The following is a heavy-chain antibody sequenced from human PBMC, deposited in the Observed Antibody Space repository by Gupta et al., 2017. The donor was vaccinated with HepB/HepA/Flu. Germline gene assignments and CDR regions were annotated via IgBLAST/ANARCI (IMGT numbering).Heavy chain of an antibody. Sequence: QVQLVQSGAEVKKPGSSVKVSCKASGGTFSSYAISWVRQAPGQGLEWMGRIIPILGIANYAQKFQGRVTITADKSTSTAYMELSSLRSEDTAVYYCARDIVVVVAATPSYGMDVWGQGTTVTVSS. J-gene: IGHJ6*02. CDR2: IIPILGIA. D-gene: IGHD2-15*01. CDR3: ARDIVVVVAATPSYGMDV. CDR1: GGTFSSYA. V-gene: IGHV1-69*04.